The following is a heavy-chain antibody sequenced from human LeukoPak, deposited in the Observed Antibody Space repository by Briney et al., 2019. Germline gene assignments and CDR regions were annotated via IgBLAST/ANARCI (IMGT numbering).Heavy chain of an antibody. D-gene: IGHD2/OR15-2a*01. J-gene: IGHJ5*01. CDR1: GYTFTDYL. V-gene: IGHV1-2*06. CDR3: ARDREFCDSNCHSGWFAS. Sequence: ASVKVSCKASGYTFTDYLIHWVRQAPGQGPEWMGRINPNSGGTRYAQKFQGRVIMTRDTSITTLYMELSSLRSDDTAVYYCARDREFCDSNCHSGWFASWGQGTLVTVSS. CDR2: INPNSGGT.